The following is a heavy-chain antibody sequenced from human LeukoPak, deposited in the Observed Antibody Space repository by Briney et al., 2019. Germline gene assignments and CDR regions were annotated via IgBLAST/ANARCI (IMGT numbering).Heavy chain of an antibody. J-gene: IGHJ4*02. CDR2: IRSKTDGGTA. Sequence: TGGSLRLSCAASGFIFSNVWMSWVRRAPGKGLEWVGRIRSKTDGGTADYAAPVKGRFTVSRDDSKNTLYLQMNSLKTEDTAVYYCTPDHFSWGQGTLVTVSS. CDR1: GFIFSNVW. CDR3: TPDHFS. D-gene: IGHD2/OR15-2a*01. V-gene: IGHV3-15*01.